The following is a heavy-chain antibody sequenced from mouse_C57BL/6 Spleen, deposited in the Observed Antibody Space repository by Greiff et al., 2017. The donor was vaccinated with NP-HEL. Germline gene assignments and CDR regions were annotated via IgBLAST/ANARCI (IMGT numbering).Heavy chain of an antibody. CDR1: GYTFTDYY. V-gene: IGHV1-76*01. D-gene: IGHD2-1*01. CDR3: AWNYGNDYAMDY. Sequence: VQLQQSGAELVRPGASVKLSCKASGYTFTDYYINWVKQRPGQGLEWIARIYPGSGNTYYNEKFKGKATLTAEKSSSTAYMQLSSLTSEDSAVYFCAWNYGNDYAMDYWGQGTSVTVSS. J-gene: IGHJ4*01. CDR2: IYPGSGNT.